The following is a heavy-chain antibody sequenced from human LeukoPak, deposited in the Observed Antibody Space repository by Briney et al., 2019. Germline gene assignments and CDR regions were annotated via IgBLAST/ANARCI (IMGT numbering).Heavy chain of an antibody. V-gene: IGHV1-69*04. CDR3: AAQIYGGAFDI. J-gene: IGHJ3*02. CDR1: AGTFSSYA. Sequence: SVKVSCNASAGTFSSYAISWVRQAAGQGVEWMGRIIPILGIANYAQKFQGRVTIPADKSTSTAHMELSSLRSENTAVYYCAAQIYGGAFDIWGQGTMVTVSS. CDR2: IIPILGIA. D-gene: IGHD4-23*01.